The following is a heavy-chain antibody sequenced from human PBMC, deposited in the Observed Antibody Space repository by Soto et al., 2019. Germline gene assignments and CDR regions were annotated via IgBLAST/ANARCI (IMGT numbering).Heavy chain of an antibody. CDR3: ARHVITFGGVRGWFDP. D-gene: IGHD3-16*01. J-gene: IGHJ5*02. CDR2: IYPGDSDT. V-gene: IGHV5-51*01. CDR1: GYSFTSYW. Sequence: EVQLVQSGAEVKKPGESLKISCKGSGYSFTSYWIGWVRQMPGKGLEWMGIIYPGDSDTRYSPSFQGQVTISADKSISTAYLQWSSLKASDTAMYYCARHVITFGGVRGWFDPWGQGTLVTVSS.